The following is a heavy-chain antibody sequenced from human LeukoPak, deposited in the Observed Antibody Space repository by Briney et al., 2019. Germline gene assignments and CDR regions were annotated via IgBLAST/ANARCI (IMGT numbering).Heavy chain of an antibody. Sequence: SSETLSLTCTVSGGSISSSSYYWGWIRQPPGQGLEWIGSIYYSGSTYYSPSLKSRVTISVDTSKNQFSLKLSSVTAADTAVYYCARQAPQLLYSYYGMDVWGQGTTVTVSS. J-gene: IGHJ6*02. D-gene: IGHD2-2*02. CDR2: IYYSGST. CDR1: GGSISSSSYY. CDR3: ARQAPQLLYSYYGMDV. V-gene: IGHV4-39*01.